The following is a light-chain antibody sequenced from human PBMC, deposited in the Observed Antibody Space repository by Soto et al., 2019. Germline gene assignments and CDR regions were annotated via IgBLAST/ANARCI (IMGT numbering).Light chain of an antibody. CDR2: DVT. V-gene: IGLV2-11*01. CDR1: SSDVGGYNY. J-gene: IGLJ1*01. Sequence: QSALTHPRSVSGSPGQSVAISCAGTSSDVGGYNYVSWYQHYPGKAPKLLISDVTKRPSGVPDRFSGSKSGNTASLTISGLQAEDEADYYCCSYAGSYTFPYVFGTGTKVTVL. CDR3: CSYAGSYTFPYV.